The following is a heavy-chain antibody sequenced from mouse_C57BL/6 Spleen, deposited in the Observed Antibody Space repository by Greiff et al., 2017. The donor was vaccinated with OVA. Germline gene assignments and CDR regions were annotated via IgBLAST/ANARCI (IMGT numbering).Heavy chain of an antibody. CDR3: ARAPVDYDGPLAY. CDR1: GYSFTSYY. CDR2: IYPGSGNT. D-gene: IGHD2-4*01. Sequence: QVQLQQSGPELVKPGASVKISCKASGYSFTSYYIHWVKQRPGQGLEWIGWIYPGSGNTKYNEKFKGKATLTADTSSSTAYMQLSSLTSEDSAVYYCARAPVDYDGPLAYWGQGTLVTVSA. J-gene: IGHJ3*01. V-gene: IGHV1-66*01.